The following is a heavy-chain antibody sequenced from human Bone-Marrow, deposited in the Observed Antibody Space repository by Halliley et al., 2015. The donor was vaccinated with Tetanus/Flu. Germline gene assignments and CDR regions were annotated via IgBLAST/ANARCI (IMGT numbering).Heavy chain of an antibody. CDR3: ARVGSGWFNNWFDP. Sequence: GGINGYNGDKSYAQKSQGRVTVTIDTSTTTAYMELRSLRSDDTAIYYCARVGSGWFNNWFDPWGQGTLVTVSS. D-gene: IGHD6-19*01. V-gene: IGHV1-18*01. CDR2: INGYNGDK. J-gene: IGHJ5*02.